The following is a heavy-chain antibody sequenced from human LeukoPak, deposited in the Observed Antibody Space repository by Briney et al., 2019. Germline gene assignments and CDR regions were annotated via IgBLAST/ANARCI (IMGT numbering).Heavy chain of an antibody. CDR1: GGSISSSSYY. Sequence: PSETLSLTCTVSGGSISSSSYYWGWIRQPPGKGLEWIGSIYYSGSTYYNPSLKSRVTISVDTFKNQFSLKLSSVTAADTAVYYCASGIAAAGIRYYFDYWGQGTLVTVSS. CDR3: ASGIAAAGIRYYFDY. J-gene: IGHJ4*02. V-gene: IGHV4-39*07. CDR2: IYYSGST. D-gene: IGHD6-13*01.